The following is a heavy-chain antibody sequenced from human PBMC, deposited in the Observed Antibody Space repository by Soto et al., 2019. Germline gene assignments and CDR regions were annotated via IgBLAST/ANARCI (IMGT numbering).Heavy chain of an antibody. CDR1: GFTFSTYA. CDR3: ATETVPGGRY. D-gene: IGHD4-4*01. CDR2: ISGSAYST. J-gene: IGHJ4*02. V-gene: IGHV3-23*01. Sequence: GGSLRLSCAASGFTFSTYAMTWVRQAPGKGLEWVSTISGSAYSTYHADSVKGRFTVSRDNSKNTLYLQMNSLRAEDTALYYCATETVPGGRYWGQGTLVTVSS.